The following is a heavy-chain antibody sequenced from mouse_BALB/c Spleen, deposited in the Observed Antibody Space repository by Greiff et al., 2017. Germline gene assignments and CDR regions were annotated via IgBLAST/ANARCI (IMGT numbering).Heavy chain of an antibody. D-gene: IGHD1-1*01. CDR2: ISSGSSTI. J-gene: IGHJ1*01. CDR1: GFTFSSFG. V-gene: IGHV5-17*02. Sequence: EVKLQESGGGLVQPGGSRKLSCAASGFTFSSFGMHWVRQAPEKGLEWVAYISSGSSTIYYADTVKGRFTISRDNPKNTLFLQMTSLRSEDTAMYYCARSGIYYYGSSWYFDVWGAGTTVTVSS. CDR3: ARSGIYYYGSSWYFDV.